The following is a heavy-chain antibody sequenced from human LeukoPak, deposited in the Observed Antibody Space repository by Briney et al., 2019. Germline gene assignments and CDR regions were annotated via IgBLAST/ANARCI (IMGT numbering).Heavy chain of an antibody. Sequence: GGSLRLSCAASGFSLSGYGMHWVRQARGKGLEWVAVVSYDGSKKYYADSVKGRFTISRDNSKNTQYLEMNSLKVEDTAVYYCARVRAAHYYDYWGQGTLVTVSS. CDR1: GFSLSGYG. CDR3: ARVRAAHYYDY. V-gene: IGHV3-30-3*01. J-gene: IGHJ4*02. D-gene: IGHD6-6*01. CDR2: VSYDGSKK.